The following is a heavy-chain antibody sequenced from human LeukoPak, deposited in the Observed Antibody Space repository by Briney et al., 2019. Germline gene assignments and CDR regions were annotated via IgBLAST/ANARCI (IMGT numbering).Heavy chain of an antibody. J-gene: IGHJ5*02. Sequence: SQTLSLTCTVSGGSISSGDYFWSWIRQLPGKGPEWIGYIHYSGSTDYNPSLKSRVSISVDTSKNQFSLELTSVTAADTAVYYCAREVSSSSSWTNWFDPWGQGTLVTVSS. CDR1: GGSISSGDYF. D-gene: IGHD6-13*01. V-gene: IGHV4-31*03. CDR3: AREVSSSSSWTNWFDP. CDR2: IHYSGST.